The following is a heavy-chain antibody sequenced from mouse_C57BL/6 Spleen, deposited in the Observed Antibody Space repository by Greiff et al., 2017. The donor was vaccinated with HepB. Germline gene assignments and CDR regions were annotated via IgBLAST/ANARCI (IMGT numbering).Heavy chain of an antibody. CDR1: GYTFTSYW. CDR3: ARGGYSNYAYYFDY. D-gene: IGHD2-5*01. CDR2: IDPSDSET. V-gene: IGHV1-52*01. Sequence: QVQLQQPGAELVRPGSSVKLSCKASGYTFTSYWMHWVKQRPIQGLEWIGNIDPSDSETHYNQKFKDKATLTVDKSSSTAYMQLSSLTSEDSAVYYCARGGYSNYAYYFDYWGQGTTLTVSS. J-gene: IGHJ2*01.